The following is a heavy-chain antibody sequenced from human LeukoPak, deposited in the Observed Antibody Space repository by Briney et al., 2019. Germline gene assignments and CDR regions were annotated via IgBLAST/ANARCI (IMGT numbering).Heavy chain of an antibody. CDR2: IDSSSRYI. Sequence: GGSLRFSCAASGFTFNSYTLNWVRQAPGKGLEWVSSIDSSSRYIYYADSVKGRFTISRDNAKNSLYLQMNSLRAEDTAVYYCARDPTSSWETAFDIWGQGTMVTVSS. CDR1: GFTFNSYT. D-gene: IGHD1-26*01. V-gene: IGHV3-21*01. J-gene: IGHJ3*02. CDR3: ARDPTSSWETAFDI.